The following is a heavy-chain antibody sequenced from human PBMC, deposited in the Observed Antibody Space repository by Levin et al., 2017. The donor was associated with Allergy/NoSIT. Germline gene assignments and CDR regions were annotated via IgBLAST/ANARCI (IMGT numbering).Heavy chain of an antibody. CDR1: GGSVSSGSYY. Sequence: ESLKISCTVSGGSVSSGSYYWSWIRQPPGKGLEWIGYIYYSGSTNYNPSLKSRVTISVDTSKNQFSLKLSSVTAADTAVYYCARSAVAGVGRFDPWGQGTLVTVSS. J-gene: IGHJ5*02. CDR3: ARSAVAGVGRFDP. D-gene: IGHD6-19*01. V-gene: IGHV4-61*01. CDR2: IYYSGST.